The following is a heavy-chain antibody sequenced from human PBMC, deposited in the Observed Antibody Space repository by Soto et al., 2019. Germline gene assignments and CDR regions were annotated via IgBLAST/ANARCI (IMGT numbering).Heavy chain of an antibody. D-gene: IGHD6-19*01. CDR1: GGSISSGGYY. CDR3: ARRRSSGRNYYYGMDV. V-gene: IGHV4-31*03. Sequence: QVQLQESGPGLVKPSQTLSLTCTVSGGSISSGGYYWSWIRQHPGKGLEWIGYIYYSGSTYYNPSLNSRVTISVDTSKNQFSLKLSSVTAADTAVYYCARRRSSGRNYYYGMDVWGQGTTVTVSS. CDR2: IYYSGST. J-gene: IGHJ6*02.